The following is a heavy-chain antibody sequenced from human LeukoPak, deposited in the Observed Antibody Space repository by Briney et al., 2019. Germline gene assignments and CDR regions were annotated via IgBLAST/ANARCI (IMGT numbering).Heavy chain of an antibody. CDR1: GVSLSTSGVG. CDR3: AHRRLEGGSSDWFDP. Sequence: SGPTLGNPTQTLTLTCTFFGVSLSTSGVGVGWIRQPPGKALEWLTLIYWNDDKRYSPSLKSRLTTTNDTSKNQMVHTMTNMHPVDTATYYCAHRRLEGGSSDWFDPWGQGTLVTVSS. V-gene: IGHV2-5*01. J-gene: IGHJ5*02. CDR2: IYWNDDK. D-gene: IGHD6-6*01.